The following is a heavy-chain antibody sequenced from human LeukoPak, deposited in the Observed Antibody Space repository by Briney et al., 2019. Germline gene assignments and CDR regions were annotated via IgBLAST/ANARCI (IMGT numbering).Heavy chain of an antibody. J-gene: IGHJ4*02. V-gene: IGHV3-30-3*01. Sequence: GGSLRLSCAASGFTFSSYAMHWVRQAPGKGLEWVAVISYDGSNKYYADSVKGRFTISRDNSKNTLYLQMNSLRAEDTAVYYCARDRSSGWLKSPHYWGQGTLVTVSS. CDR3: ARDRSSGWLKSPHY. D-gene: IGHD6-19*01. CDR1: GFTFSSYA. CDR2: ISYDGSNK.